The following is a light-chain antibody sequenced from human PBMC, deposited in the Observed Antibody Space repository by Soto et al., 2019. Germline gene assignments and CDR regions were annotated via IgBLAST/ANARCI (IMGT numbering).Light chain of an antibody. J-gene: IGLJ1*01. Sequence: QSVLTQPRSASGSPGQSITISCTGTSSDVGGYNYVSWYQQHPAKAPKLNIFDVSKRPSGVPNRFSGSKSGNTASLTISGLRAEDEADYYCCSYVGRNTYVFGTGTKLTVL. CDR3: CSYVGRNTYV. CDR1: SSDVGGYNY. CDR2: DVS. V-gene: IGLV2-11*01.